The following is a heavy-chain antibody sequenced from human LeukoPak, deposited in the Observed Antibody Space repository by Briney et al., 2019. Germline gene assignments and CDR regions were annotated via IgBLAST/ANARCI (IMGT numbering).Heavy chain of an antibody. V-gene: IGHV4-31*03. D-gene: IGHD2-21*02. CDR2: IYYSGST. CDR3: ARTPKVTARHFDY. CDR1: GGSISSGGYY. Sequence: MPSETLSLTCTVSGGSISSGGYYWSWIRQHPGKGLEWIGYIYYSGSTYYNPSLKSRVTISVDTSKNQFSLKLSSVTAADTAVYYCARTPKVTARHFDYWGQGTLVTVSS. J-gene: IGHJ4*02.